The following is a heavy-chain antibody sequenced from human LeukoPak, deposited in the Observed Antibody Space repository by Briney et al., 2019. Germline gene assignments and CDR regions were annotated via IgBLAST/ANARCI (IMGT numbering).Heavy chain of an antibody. J-gene: IGHJ1*01. V-gene: IGHV3-23*01. CDR1: GFTFSSYA. CDR3: AKDPSRIAAAGRGYFQH. Sequence: RPGGSLRLSCAASGFTFSSYAMSWVRQAPGKGLEWVSAICGSGGTTYYADSVKGRFTISRDNSKNTLYLQMNSLRAEDTAVYYCAKDPSRIAAAGRGYFQHWGQGTLVTVSS. D-gene: IGHD6-13*01. CDR2: ICGSGGTT.